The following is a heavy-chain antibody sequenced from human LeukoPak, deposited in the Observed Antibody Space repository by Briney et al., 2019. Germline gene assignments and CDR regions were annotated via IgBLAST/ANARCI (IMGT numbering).Heavy chain of an antibody. D-gene: IGHD2-2*01. V-gene: IGHV3-73*01. CDR2: IRSKANSYAT. J-gene: IGHJ5*02. Sequence: EGSLRLSCAASGFTFSGSAMHWVRQASGKGLEWVGRIRSKANSYATAYAASVKGRFTISRDDSKNTAYLQMNSLKTEDTAVYYCTIVVPAARDNWFDPWGQGTLVTVSS. CDR1: GFTFSGSA. CDR3: TIVVPAARDNWFDP.